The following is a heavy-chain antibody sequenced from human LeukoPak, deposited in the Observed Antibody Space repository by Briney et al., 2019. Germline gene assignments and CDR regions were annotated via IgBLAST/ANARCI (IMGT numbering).Heavy chain of an antibody. D-gene: IGHD3-22*01. V-gene: IGHV4-4*07. CDR3: ARVYYYDSSGYYHHFDY. Sequence: SETLSLTCTVSGGSISSYYWSWIRQPAGKGLEWIGRIYPGGSTNYNPSLKSRVTISVDTSKNQFSLKLSSVTAADTAVYYCARVYYYDSSGYYHHFDYWGQGTLVTVSS. CDR1: GGSISSYY. CDR2: IYPGGST. J-gene: IGHJ4*02.